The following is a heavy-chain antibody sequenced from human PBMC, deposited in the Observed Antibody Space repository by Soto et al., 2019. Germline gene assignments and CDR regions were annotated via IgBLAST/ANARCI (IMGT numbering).Heavy chain of an antibody. Sequence: QVQLQESGPGLVKPSQTLSLTCTVSGGSISSGGYYWSWIRKHPGKGLEWIGYIFYSGSTYYNPSLMSQVTISADTSKNQVSLKLRSVTAADTAVYSCSRAPGDYFDYWGQGTLVTVSS. J-gene: IGHJ4*02. CDR1: GGSISSGGYY. CDR3: SRAPGDYFDY. CDR2: IFYSGST. V-gene: IGHV4-31*01.